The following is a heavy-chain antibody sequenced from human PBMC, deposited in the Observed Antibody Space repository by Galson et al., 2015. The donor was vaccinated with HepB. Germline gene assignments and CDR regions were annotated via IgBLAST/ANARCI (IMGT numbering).Heavy chain of an antibody. CDR2: ISGSGGST. CDR1: GFTFSSYA. J-gene: IGHJ5*02. Sequence: SLRLSCAAPGFTFSSYAMSWVRQAPGKGLEWVSAISGSGGSTYYADSVKGRFTISRDNSKNTLYLQMNSLRAEDTAVYYCANGGGYSSSWYEAWFDPWGQGTLVTVSS. D-gene: IGHD6-13*01. CDR3: ANGGGYSSSWYEAWFDP. V-gene: IGHV3-23*01.